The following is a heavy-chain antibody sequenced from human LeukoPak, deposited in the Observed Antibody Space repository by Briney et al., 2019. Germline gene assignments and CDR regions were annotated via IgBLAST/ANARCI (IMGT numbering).Heavy chain of an antibody. CDR3: ARDRRVSGFDY. V-gene: IGHV3-11*05. J-gene: IGHJ4*02. CDR2: ISSSSSYT. Sequence: GGSLRLSCAAPGFTFSDYYMSWIRQAPGKGLEWISYISSSSSYTNYADSVKGRFTISRDNAKNSLYLQMNSLRAEDTAVYYCARDRRVSGFDYWGQGTLVTVSS. CDR1: GFTFSDYY.